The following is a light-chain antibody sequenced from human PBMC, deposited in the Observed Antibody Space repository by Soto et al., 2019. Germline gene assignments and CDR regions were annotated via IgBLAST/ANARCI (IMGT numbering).Light chain of an antibody. CDR3: QQYDNVPLT. V-gene: IGKV1-33*01. CDR1: QAISNY. J-gene: IGKJ4*01. CDR2: EGS. Sequence: DIQMTQSPSSLSASVGDRVTITCRASQAISNYLNWYQQKPGKAPALLINEGSQLETGVPSRFSGSGSGTDFTFAINNLQPEDIGTYYCQQYDNVPLTFGGGTKVEIK.